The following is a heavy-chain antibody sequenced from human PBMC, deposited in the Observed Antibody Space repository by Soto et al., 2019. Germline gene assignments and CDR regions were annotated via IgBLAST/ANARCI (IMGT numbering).Heavy chain of an antibody. Sequence: QLQLQESGPGLVKPSETLSLTCRVSDGSMNSDSSYWGWIRQPPGKGMEWIGVINHSGSTYHNLSLKGRGTMCVDASRNQFPLKLTSMTAADTAVYYCARLGGYVSVGYYYLWDSWGQGTLVTVSS. CDR2: INHSGST. D-gene: IGHD3-22*01. J-gene: IGHJ4*02. V-gene: IGHV4-39*01. CDR3: ARLGGYVSVGYYYLWDS. CDR1: DGSMNSDSSY.